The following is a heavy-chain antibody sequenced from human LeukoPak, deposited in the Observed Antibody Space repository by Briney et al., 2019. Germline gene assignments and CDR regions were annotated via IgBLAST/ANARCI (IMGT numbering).Heavy chain of an antibody. J-gene: IGHJ4*02. CDR1: GFIFSNAW. D-gene: IGHD4-11*01. V-gene: IGHV3-15*01. CDR3: TTTTPIDY. CDR2: IKSKTDGGTT. Sequence: PGGSLRLSCAASGFIFSNAWMSWVRQAPGKGLEWVGHIKSKTDGGTTDYAAPVKGRLTISRDDSKNTLYLQMNSLKTEDTAVYYCTTTTPIDYWGQGTLVTVSS.